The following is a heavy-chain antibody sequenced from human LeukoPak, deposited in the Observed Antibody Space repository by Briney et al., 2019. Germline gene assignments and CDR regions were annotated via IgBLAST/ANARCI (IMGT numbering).Heavy chain of an antibody. CDR3: AKTRTGAPDDY. CDR2: IRYDGSNK. D-gene: IGHD1-26*01. CDR1: GFTFSSYG. Sequence: PGGSLRLSCAAPGFTFSSYGMHWVRQAPGKGLEWVAFIRYDGSNKYYADSVKGRFTISRDNSKNTLYLQMNSLRAEDTAVYYCAKTRTGAPDDYWGQGNLVTVSS. J-gene: IGHJ4*02. V-gene: IGHV3-30*02.